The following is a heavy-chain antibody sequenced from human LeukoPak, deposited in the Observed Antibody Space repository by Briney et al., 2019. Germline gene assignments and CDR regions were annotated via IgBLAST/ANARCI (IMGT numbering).Heavy chain of an antibody. V-gene: IGHV3-48*03. CDR1: EFTFNSYD. CDR3: ARRYCSSTSCTMDV. CDR2: ISNGGSRT. D-gene: IGHD2-2*01. Sequence: PGGSLRFSCAASEFTFNSYDMNWVRQAPGKGLEWVSYISNGGSRTYYADSVKGRFTISRDNAKNSLYLQMNSLRAEDTAIYYCARRYCSSTSCTMDVWGKGTTVTVSS. J-gene: IGHJ6*04.